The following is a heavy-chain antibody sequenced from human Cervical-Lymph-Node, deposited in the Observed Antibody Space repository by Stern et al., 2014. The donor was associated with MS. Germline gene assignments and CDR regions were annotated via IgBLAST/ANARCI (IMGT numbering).Heavy chain of an antibody. V-gene: IGHV1-69*09. CDR1: GGTFISSYA. CDR3: ARGIVSNRAAATQHNLFDP. Sequence: QVQLVESGAEVKKPGSSVNVSCKASGGTFISSYAITWMRQAPGQGLEWIGRIIPILGLPNYAQKFQGRLTITADTSTSTVYMYLTSLRSEDTAVYYCARGIVSNRAAATQHNLFDPWGQGTLVTVSS. CDR2: IIPILGLP. D-gene: IGHD2-15*01. J-gene: IGHJ5*02.